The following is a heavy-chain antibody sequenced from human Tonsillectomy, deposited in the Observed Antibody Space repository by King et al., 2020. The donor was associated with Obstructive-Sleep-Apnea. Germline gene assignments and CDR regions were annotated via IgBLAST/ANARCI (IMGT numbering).Heavy chain of an antibody. J-gene: IGHJ3*02. CDR3: ARGAMTLGAFDI. D-gene: IGHD2-2*01. Sequence: VQLQESGPGLVKPSQTLSLTCTVSGGSISSVCYYWSWIRQHPGKGLEWIGDIYYSGSTYYNPSLKSRVTISVDTSKNQFSLKLSSVTAADTAVYYCARGAMTLGAFDIWGQGTMVTVSS. V-gene: IGHV4-31*03. CDR1: GGSISSVCYY. CDR2: IYYSGST.